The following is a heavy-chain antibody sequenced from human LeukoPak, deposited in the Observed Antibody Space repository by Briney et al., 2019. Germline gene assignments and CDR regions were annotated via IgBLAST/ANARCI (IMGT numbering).Heavy chain of an antibody. CDR1: GGSISTSSYY. Sequence: SETLSLTCTVSGGSISTSSYYWGWIRQPPGKGLEWIGSIYYSGSTYYNPSLKSRVTISVDTSKNQFSLKLSSVTAADTAVYYCARLVGDQLPQSWFDPWGQGTLVTVSS. CDR2: IYYSGST. D-gene: IGHD2-2*01. CDR3: ARLVGDQLPQSWFDP. J-gene: IGHJ5*02. V-gene: IGHV4-39*07.